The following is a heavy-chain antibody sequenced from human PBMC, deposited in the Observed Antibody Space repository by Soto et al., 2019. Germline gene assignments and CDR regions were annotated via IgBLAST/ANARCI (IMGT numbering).Heavy chain of an antibody. V-gene: IGHV3-23*01. Sequence: PGGSLRLSCAASGFTFSNYAMTWVRQAPGKGLGWVSVISGSGSTYYADSVKGRFTISRANSKNTVYLQMNSLRADDTAVYFCAKGPIDDCLGGSCHFGHWGQGVLVTVSS. D-gene: IGHD2-15*01. CDR2: ISGSGST. CDR1: GFTFSNYA. J-gene: IGHJ4*02. CDR3: AKGPIDDCLGGSCHFGH.